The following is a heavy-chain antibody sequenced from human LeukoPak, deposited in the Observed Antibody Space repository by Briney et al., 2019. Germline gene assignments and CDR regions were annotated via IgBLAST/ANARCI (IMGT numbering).Heavy chain of an antibody. CDR3: ARGETSSYDY. CDR2: ISRNSAYI. V-gene: IGHV3-21*04. J-gene: IGHJ4*02. Sequence: GGSLRLSCAASGFTFSTYSMNWVRQAPGKGLEWVSSISRNSAYIYYADSVKGRFTISRDNSKNTVYLQMNSLRAEDTAVYYCARGETSSYDYWGQGTLVTVSS. CDR1: GFTFSTYS. D-gene: IGHD2-2*01.